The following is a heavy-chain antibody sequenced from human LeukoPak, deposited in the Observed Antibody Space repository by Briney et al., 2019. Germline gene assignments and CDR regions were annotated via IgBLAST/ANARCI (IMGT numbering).Heavy chain of an antibody. CDR3: ARDHDDYVWGSYRY. J-gene: IGHJ4*02. CDR2: IYYSGST. CDR1: GGSISSSSYY. V-gene: IGHV4-39*07. D-gene: IGHD3-16*02. Sequence: SETLSLTCTASGGSISSSSYYWGWIRQPPGKGLEWIGSIYYSGSTYYNPSLKSRVTISVDTSKNQFSLKLSSVTAADTAVYYCARDHDDYVWGSYRYWGQGTLVTVSS.